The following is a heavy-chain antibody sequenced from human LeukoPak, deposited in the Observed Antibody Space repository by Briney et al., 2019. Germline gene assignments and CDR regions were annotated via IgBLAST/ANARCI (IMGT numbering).Heavy chain of an antibody. CDR1: GFTFSSYS. J-gene: IGHJ4*02. Sequence: GGSLRLSCAASGFTFSSYSMNWVRQAPGKGLEWVSSISSSSSYIYYADSVKGRFTISRDNARNSLYLQMNSLRAEDTAVYYCARLPGYSSSPDYWGQGTLVIVSS. CDR2: ISSSSSYI. CDR3: ARLPGYSSSPDY. D-gene: IGHD6-13*01. V-gene: IGHV3-21*01.